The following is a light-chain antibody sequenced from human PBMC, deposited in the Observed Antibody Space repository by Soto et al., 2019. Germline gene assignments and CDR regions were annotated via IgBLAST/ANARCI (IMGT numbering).Light chain of an antibody. V-gene: IGLV4-60*02. CDR2: LEGGGKY. J-gene: IGLJ3*02. CDR1: SGHSHYI. Sequence: QSVRTQSSSASASLGSSVKLTCTLSSGHSHYIIAWHQQQPGKAPRYLMKLEGGGKYSKGSGVPDRFSGSSSGADRYLTISNLQFEDEADYYCETWDSSLGVFGGGTKLTVL. CDR3: ETWDSSLGV.